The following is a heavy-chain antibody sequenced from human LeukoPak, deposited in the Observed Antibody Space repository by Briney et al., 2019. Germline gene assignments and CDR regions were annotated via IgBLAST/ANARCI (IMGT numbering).Heavy chain of an antibody. CDR1: GGSISNYF. D-gene: IGHD3-9*01. Sequence: SETLSLTCNVSGGSISNYFWSWIRQPPGGGLEWIGYISYRVSSNYNPSLKGRVTFSVDTSKNQISLRMISVTASDTAVYYCARGLRYFDWFGDAFDIWGQGTMVTVSS. V-gene: IGHV4-59*01. CDR2: ISYRVSS. CDR3: ARGLRYFDWFGDAFDI. J-gene: IGHJ3*02.